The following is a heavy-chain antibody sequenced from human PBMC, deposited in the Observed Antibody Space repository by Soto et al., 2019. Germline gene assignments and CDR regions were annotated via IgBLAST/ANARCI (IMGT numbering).Heavy chain of an antibody. J-gene: IGHJ6*02. D-gene: IGHD2-21*02. CDR1: GGSINVYC. V-gene: IGHV4-59*01. CDR2: MYNTGST. CDR3: ARDLWGYCGSDCYPLDV. Sequence: SETLSITCAVSGGSINVYCWCCILLPPGKGLEWIGYMYNTGSTVYNPSFKSRVTISVDTSKNQFSLKLNSVTAADTAVYYCARDLWGYCGSDCYPLDVWGQGTTVT.